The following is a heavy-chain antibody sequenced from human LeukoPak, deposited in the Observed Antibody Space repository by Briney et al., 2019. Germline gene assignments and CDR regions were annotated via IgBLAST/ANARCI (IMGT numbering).Heavy chain of an antibody. CDR3: ARMSEDTATGG. D-gene: IGHD5-18*01. Sequence: GASVKVSCKASGGTFSSYAISWVRQAPGQGLEWMGWINPNSGGTNYAQKFQGRVTMTRDTSISTAYMELSRLRSDDTAVYYCARMSEDTATGGWGQGTLVTVSS. CDR1: GGTFSSYA. J-gene: IGHJ4*02. CDR2: INPNSGGT. V-gene: IGHV1-2*02.